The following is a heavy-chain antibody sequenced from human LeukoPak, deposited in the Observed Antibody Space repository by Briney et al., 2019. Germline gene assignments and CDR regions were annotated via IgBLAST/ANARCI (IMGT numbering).Heavy chain of an antibody. CDR2: IYYSDST. CDR1: GGSISSGGSY. CDR3: ARAPSYYDCSGDPVGYFDS. D-gene: IGHD3-22*01. Sequence: TLSLTCTVSGGSISSGGSYWSWTRQHPGKCLEWIGYIYYSDSTYYNPSLTRRVTISVATSKNQFPLKLSSVTAAATAVSFCARAPSYYDCSGDPVGYFDSWGQGTLVTVSS. J-gene: IGHJ4*02. V-gene: IGHV4-31*03.